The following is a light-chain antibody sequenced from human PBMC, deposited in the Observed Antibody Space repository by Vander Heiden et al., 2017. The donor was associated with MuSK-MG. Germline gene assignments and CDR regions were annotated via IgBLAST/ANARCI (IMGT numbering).Light chain of an antibody. CDR3: QQYGSSPPMWT. J-gene: IGKJ1*01. CDR1: QSVSSSY. V-gene: IGKV3-20*01. CDR2: GAS. Sequence: ELVLTQSPGTLSLSPGETATLSCRASQSVSSSYLAWYQQKPGQAPRLLIYGASSRATGIPDRFSGSGSGTDFTLTISRLEPEDFAVYYCQQYGSSPPMWTFGQGTKVEIK.